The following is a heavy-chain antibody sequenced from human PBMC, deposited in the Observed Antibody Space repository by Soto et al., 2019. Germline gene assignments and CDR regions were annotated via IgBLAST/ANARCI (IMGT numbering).Heavy chain of an antibody. CDR3: ARESAEGFLRFDP. V-gene: IGHV3-33*01. CDR2: IWYDGSNK. Sequence: VQLVESGGTLVQPGRSLRLSCVASGLNFSDYGMHWVRQAPGKGLEWVAVIWYDGSNKFYADSVKGRLTMSRDNSQNTAYVQMGSLRVEDAAVYYCARESAEGFLRFDPWGQGTQVAVSS. CDR1: GLNFSDYG. J-gene: IGHJ5*02. D-gene: IGHD6-13*01.